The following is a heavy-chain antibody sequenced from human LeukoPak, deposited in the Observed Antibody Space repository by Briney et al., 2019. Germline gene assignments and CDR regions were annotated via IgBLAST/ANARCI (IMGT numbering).Heavy chain of an antibody. Sequence: SETLSLTCAVYGGSFSGYHWSWIRQPPGEGLEWIGEINHSGSTNYNPSLKSRVTISVDTSKNQFSLKLSSVTAADTAVYYCARTYYYDSGCYYYFDYWGQGTLVSVSS. CDR2: INHSGST. D-gene: IGHD3-10*01. CDR1: GGSFSGYH. J-gene: IGHJ4*02. CDR3: ARTYYYDSGCYYYFDY. V-gene: IGHV4-34*01.